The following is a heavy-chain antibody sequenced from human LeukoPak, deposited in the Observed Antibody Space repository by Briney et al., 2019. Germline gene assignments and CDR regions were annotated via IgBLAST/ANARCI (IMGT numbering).Heavy chain of an antibody. CDR1: GESFSGFY. Sequence: PSETLSLTCGVYGESFSGFYWSWIRQPPGKGLGWIGQVIHIGSTNYNPSLKSRVTISVDASKNQLSLKLNSVTAADTAVYYCARDSSWFDPWGQGTLVTVSS. CDR2: VIHIGST. D-gene: IGHD2-21*01. J-gene: IGHJ5*02. CDR3: ARDSSWFDP. V-gene: IGHV4-34*12.